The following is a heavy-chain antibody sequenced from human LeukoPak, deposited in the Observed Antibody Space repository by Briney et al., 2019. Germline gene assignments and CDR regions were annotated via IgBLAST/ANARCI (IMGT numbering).Heavy chain of an antibody. CDR3: TLIQGWGSGSYYRDF. CDR1: GFSISNDW. CDR2: VKSRSAGETK. J-gene: IGHJ4*02. D-gene: IGHD3-10*01. Sequence: GGSLRLSCAASGFSISNDWMSWVRQAPGKGLEWVARVKSRSAGETKDYAAPMKGRFTISRDDSKNTLYLQMNSLKTEDTAVYYCTLIQGWGSGSYYRDFWGQGTLVTVSS. V-gene: IGHV3-15*01.